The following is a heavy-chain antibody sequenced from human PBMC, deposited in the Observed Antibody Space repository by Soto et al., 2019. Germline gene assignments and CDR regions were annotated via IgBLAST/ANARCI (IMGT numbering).Heavy chain of an antibody. CDR1: GFTFSSYA. Sequence: GGSLRLSCAASGFTFSSYAMSWVRQAPGKGLEWVSAISGSCGSTYYADSVKGRFTISRDNSKNTLYMQMNSLRAEDTAVYYCAKDFVGTLADCFDYWGQGTLVTVSS. V-gene: IGHV3-23*01. J-gene: IGHJ4*02. CDR2: ISGSCGST. D-gene: IGHD6-19*01. CDR3: AKDFVGTLADCFDY.